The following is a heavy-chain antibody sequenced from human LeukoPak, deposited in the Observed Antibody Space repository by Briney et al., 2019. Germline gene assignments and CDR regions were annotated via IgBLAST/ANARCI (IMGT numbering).Heavy chain of an antibody. J-gene: IGHJ3*02. Sequence: GGSLRLSCAASGLTFSSYSMNWVRQAPGKGLEWVSSISSSSSYIYYADSVKGRFTISRDNAKNSLYLQMNSLRAEDTAVYYCARDLRHIVVVPAAIRGSRHAFDIWGQGTMVTVSS. D-gene: IGHD2-2*02. V-gene: IGHV3-21*01. CDR2: ISSSSSYI. CDR1: GLTFSSYS. CDR3: ARDLRHIVVVPAAIRGSRHAFDI.